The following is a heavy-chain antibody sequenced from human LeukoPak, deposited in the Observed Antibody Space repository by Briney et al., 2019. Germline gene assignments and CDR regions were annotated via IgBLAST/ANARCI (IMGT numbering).Heavy chain of an antibody. D-gene: IGHD3-22*01. CDR1: GGSISSYY. CDR2: IYTSGST. CDR3: ARGKNCYDSSGFYYANALDI. Sequence: SETLSLTCTVSGGSISSYYWSWIRQPAGKGLEWIGRIYTSGSTNYNPSLNSRATMSVDTSKSQFSLKLSSVTGAAAAVYCWARGKNCYDSSGFYYANALDIWGRGTMVTVS. J-gene: IGHJ3*02. V-gene: IGHV4-4*07.